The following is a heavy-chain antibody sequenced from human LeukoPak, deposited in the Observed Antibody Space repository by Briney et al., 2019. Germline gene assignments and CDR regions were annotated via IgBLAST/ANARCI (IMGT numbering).Heavy chain of an antibody. CDR1: RFTFSSYG. V-gene: IGHV3-30*18. CDR3: AKEGRDGFNYYY. CDR2: ISYDGSNK. D-gene: IGHD5-24*01. J-gene: IGHJ4*01. Sequence: GGSLSLSGAASRFTFSSYGMHWVRQAPGKGLEWVAVISYDGSNKYYADSVKGRFTVSRDNSKNTLYLQMNSLRAEDTAVYYCAKEGRDGFNYYYWGQGTLVTVSS.